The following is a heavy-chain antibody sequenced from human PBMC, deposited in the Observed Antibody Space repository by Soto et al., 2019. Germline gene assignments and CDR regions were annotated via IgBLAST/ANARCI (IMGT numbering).Heavy chain of an antibody. CDR1: NGSISSYY. J-gene: IGHJ3*02. D-gene: IGHD6-13*01. Sequence: SETLSLTCTVSNGSISSYYWSWIRQPPGKGLEWIGYIYYSGSTNYNPSLKSRVTISVDTSKNQFSLKLSSVTAADTAVYYCARGRRIAAARSAFDIWGQGTMVTVSS. CDR3: ARGRRIAAARSAFDI. V-gene: IGHV4-59*01. CDR2: IYYSGST.